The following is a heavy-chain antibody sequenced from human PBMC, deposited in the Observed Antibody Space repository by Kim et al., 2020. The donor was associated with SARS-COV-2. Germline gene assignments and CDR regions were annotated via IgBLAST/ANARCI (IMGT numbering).Heavy chain of an antibody. Sequence: GGSLRLSCAASGFTFGSYAMNWVRQAPGKGLEWVSSITAGGSSKYYGDSVKGRFAISRDNSKNTLYLQMNSLRAEDTAVYYCAKLSSGWSTPRGRKFDDWGQGTLVTVSS. J-gene: IGHJ4*02. V-gene: IGHV3-23*01. D-gene: IGHD6-19*01. CDR3: AKLSSGWSTPRGRKFDD. CDR2: ITAGGSSK. CDR1: GFTFGSYA.